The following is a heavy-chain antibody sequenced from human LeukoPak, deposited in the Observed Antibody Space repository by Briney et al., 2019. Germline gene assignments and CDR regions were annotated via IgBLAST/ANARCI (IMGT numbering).Heavy chain of an antibody. V-gene: IGHV4-61*02. CDR1: GGSISSDRFY. CDR3: ARVPDWTYVPDY. J-gene: IGHJ4*02. D-gene: IGHD3-16*01. Sequence: SETLCLTCTVSGGSISSDRFYWTWVRQPAGQRPEWIGRIKSSNTNYNPSLKSRVNISVDTSTNQFSLKLSSLTAADTAVYYCARVPDWTYVPDYWGQGTLVTVSS. CDR2: IKSSNT.